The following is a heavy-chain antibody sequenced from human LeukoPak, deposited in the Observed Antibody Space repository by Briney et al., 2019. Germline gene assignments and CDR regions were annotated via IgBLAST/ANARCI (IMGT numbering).Heavy chain of an antibody. J-gene: IGHJ4*02. CDR1: GXTFSSYG. Sequence: GGSLRLSSAASGXTFSSYGMHWVRQAPGKGMEWVAVIWYDGSNKYYADSVKGRFTITRDNSKNTLYLQMNSLRAEDTAVYYCARGATTVTTRSAFDYWGQGTLVTVSS. D-gene: IGHD4-17*01. CDR2: IWYDGSNK. V-gene: IGHV3-33*01. CDR3: ARGATTVTTRSAFDY.